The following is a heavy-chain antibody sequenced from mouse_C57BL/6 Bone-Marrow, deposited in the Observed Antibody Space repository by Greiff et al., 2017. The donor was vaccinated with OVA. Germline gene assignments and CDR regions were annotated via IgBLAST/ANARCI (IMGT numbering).Heavy chain of an antibody. CDR1: GYAFSSYW. CDR3: ARWGTTVVATGYFDY. Sequence: VKLVESGAELVKPGASVKISCKASGYAFSSYWMNWVKQRPGKGLEWIGQIYPGDGDTNYNGKFKGKATLTADKSSSTAYMQLSSLTSEDSAVYFCARWGTTVVATGYFDYWGQGTTLTVSS. D-gene: IGHD1-1*01. V-gene: IGHV1-80*01. J-gene: IGHJ2*01. CDR2: IYPGDGDT.